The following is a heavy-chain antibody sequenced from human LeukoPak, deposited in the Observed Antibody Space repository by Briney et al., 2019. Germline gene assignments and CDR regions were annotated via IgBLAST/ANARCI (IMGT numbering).Heavy chain of an antibody. V-gene: IGHV4-30-4*08. Sequence: SETLSLTCTVSGYSISSGYYWSWIRQPPGKGLEWIGYIYYSGSTYYNPSLKSRVTISVDTSKNQFSLKLSSVTAADTAVYYCAREGPYSGSYLGAFDIWGQGTMVTVSS. D-gene: IGHD1-26*01. CDR2: IYYSGST. CDR3: AREGPYSGSYLGAFDI. CDR1: GYSISSGYY. J-gene: IGHJ3*02.